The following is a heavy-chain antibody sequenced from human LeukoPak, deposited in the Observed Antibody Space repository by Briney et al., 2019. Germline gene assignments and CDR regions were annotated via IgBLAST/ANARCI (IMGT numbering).Heavy chain of an antibody. CDR1: GGSVSSGSYY. CDR2: IYYSGST. D-gene: IGHD3-22*01. V-gene: IGHV4-61*01. Sequence: SETLSLTCAVSGGSVSSGSYYWSWIRQPPGKGLEWIGYIYYSGSTNYNPSLKSRVTISVDTSKNQFSLKLSSVTAADTAVYYCARVGSGYYYYFDYWGQGTLVTVSS. CDR3: ARVGSGYYYYFDY. J-gene: IGHJ4*02.